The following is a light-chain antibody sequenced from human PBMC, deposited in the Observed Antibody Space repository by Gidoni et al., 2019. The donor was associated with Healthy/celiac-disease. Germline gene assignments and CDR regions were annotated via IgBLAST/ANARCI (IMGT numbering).Light chain of an antibody. Sequence: IQITHSPSTLSASLGDRVTITCRASQSISSWLAWYQQKPGKAPKLLIYKASSLESGVPSRFSGSGSGTEFTLTISSLQPDDFATYYCQQYNSYPWTFGQGTKVEIK. J-gene: IGKJ1*01. CDR3: QQYNSYPWT. V-gene: IGKV1-5*03. CDR1: QSISSW. CDR2: KAS.